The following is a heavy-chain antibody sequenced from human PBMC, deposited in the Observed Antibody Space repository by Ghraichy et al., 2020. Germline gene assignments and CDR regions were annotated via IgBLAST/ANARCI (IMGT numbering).Heavy chain of an antibody. CDR2: IYYTGTT. J-gene: IGHJ3*02. V-gene: IGHV4-59*11. Sequence: SQTLSLTCTVSGGSINSHYWTWIRQPPGKGLEYIGFIYYTGTTNYNPSLESRVTISVDTSKNQFSLWLRSVTAADTAIYYCARDLQGWGYAFDIWGQGTVVTVSS. CDR1: GGSINSHY. D-gene: IGHD2-21*01. CDR3: ARDLQGWGYAFDI.